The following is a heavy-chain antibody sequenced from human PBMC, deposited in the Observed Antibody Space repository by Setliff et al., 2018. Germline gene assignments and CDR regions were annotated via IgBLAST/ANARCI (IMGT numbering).Heavy chain of an antibody. CDR2: IRPHNGNT. J-gene: IGHJ5*02. V-gene: IGHV1-18*01. Sequence: GASVKVSCKASGYTFTNYGITWVRQAPGQGLEWMGWIRPHNGNTAYAQKFQDRVILTTDTSTTTVYMELRSLRSDDTAVYYCARGIYYFDIVGDPWGQGTLVTVSS. D-gene: IGHD3-22*01. CDR3: ARGIYYFDIVGDP. CDR1: GYTFTNYG.